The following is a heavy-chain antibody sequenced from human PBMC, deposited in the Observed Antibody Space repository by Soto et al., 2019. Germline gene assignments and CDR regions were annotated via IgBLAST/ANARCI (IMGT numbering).Heavy chain of an antibody. CDR2: ISAYNGNT. J-gene: IGHJ6*02. CDR3: ARGVATALYDYAMDV. V-gene: IGHV1-18*01. D-gene: IGHD5-12*01. Sequence: QVQLVQSGAEVKKPGASVKVSCKASGYTFTSYGISWVRQAPGQGLEWMGWISAYNGNTNYPQKVQGRVTMTTDTSXXTAYRELGSVRSGDTAADYCARGVATALYDYAMDVWGQGTTVTVAS. CDR1: GYTFTSYG.